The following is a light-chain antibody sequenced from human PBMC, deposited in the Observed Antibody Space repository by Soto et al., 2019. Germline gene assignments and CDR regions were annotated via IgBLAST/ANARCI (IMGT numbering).Light chain of an antibody. Sequence: QSVLTQPPSASAAPGQKVTISCSGSSSNIGNNYVSWYQQLPGTAPKLLIYNNNKRPSGIPDRFSGSKSGTSATLAISGLQTEDEADYYCGTWDDSLNAVVFGGGTKVTVL. CDR2: NNN. V-gene: IGLV1-51*01. CDR1: SSNIGNNY. J-gene: IGLJ2*01. CDR3: GTWDDSLNAVV.